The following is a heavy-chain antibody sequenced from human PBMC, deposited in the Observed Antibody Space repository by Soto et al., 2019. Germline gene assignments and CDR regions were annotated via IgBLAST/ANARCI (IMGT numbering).Heavy chain of an antibody. CDR2: ISSSSSYI. D-gene: IGHD3-22*01. CDR1: GFTFSSYS. V-gene: IGHV3-21*01. CDR3: ARGAPTPNYYDSSGYNDAFDI. Sequence: GGSLRLSCAASGFTFSSYSMNWVRQAPGKGLEWVSSISSSSSYIYYADSVKGRFTISRENAKNSLYLQMNSLRAEDTAVYYCARGAPTPNYYDSSGYNDAFDIWGQGTMVTVSS. J-gene: IGHJ3*02.